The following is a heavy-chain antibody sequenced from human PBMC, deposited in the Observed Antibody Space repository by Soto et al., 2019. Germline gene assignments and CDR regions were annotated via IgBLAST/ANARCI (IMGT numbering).Heavy chain of an antibody. D-gene: IGHD3-3*01. CDR2: ISGSDGKT. V-gene: IGHV3-23*01. CDR1: GFSFASFA. J-gene: IGHJ4*02. CDR3: AKWSYLDY. Sequence: PGGSLRLSCTTSGFSFASFAMTWVRQAPGKGLEWVATISGSDGKTYYADSVKGRFSISRDTSRNTLYLQMNSLRADDTAIYYCAKWSYLDYWGQRTRVTVSS.